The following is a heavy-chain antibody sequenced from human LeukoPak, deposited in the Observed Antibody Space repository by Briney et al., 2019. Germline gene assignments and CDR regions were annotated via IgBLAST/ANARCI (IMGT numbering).Heavy chain of an antibody. Sequence: PSETLPLTCAVSGYSISSGYYWGWIRQPPGKGLEWIGSIYHSGSTYYNPSLKSRVTISVDTSKNQFSLKLSSVTAADTAVYYCARGTAWGYYGSGSYYYWGQGTLVTVSS. CDR2: IYHSGST. J-gene: IGHJ4*02. CDR3: ARGTAWGYYGSGSYYY. CDR1: GYSISSGYY. D-gene: IGHD3-10*01. V-gene: IGHV4-38-2*01.